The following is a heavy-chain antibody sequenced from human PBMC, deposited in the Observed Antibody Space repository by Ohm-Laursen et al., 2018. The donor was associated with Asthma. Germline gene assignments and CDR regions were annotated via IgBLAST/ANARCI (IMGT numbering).Heavy chain of an antibody. CDR3: ARENIAAAGGDY. CDR1: GGSISSYY. J-gene: IGHJ4*02. CDR2: IYYSGST. D-gene: IGHD6-13*01. V-gene: IGHV4-59*01. Sequence: SDTLSLTCPVSGGSISSYYWSWIRQPPGKGLEWIGYIYYSGSTNYNPSLKSRVTISVDTSKNQFSLKLSSVTAEDTAVYYCARENIAAAGGDYWGQGTLVTVSS.